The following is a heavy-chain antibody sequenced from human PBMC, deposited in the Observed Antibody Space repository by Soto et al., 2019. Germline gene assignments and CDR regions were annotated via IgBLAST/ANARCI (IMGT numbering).Heavy chain of an antibody. V-gene: IGHV1-69*06. CDR1: GGTFSSYA. D-gene: IGHD6-19*01. CDR2: IIPIFGTA. Sequence: QVQLVQSGAEVKKPGSSVRVSCKASGGTFSSYALNWVRQAPGQGREWMGGIIPIFGTANYAQKFQGRVTITADKSTSTAYMELSSLRSEDTAVYYCARGDSSGWDPDMNYYYYYGMDVWGQGTTVTVSS. J-gene: IGHJ6*02. CDR3: ARGDSSGWDPDMNYYYYYGMDV.